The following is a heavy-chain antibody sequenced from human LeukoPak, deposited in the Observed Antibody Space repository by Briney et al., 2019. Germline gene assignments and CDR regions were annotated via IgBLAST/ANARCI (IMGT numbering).Heavy chain of an antibody. Sequence: ASVKVSFKASGYTFTGYYMHWVRQAPGQGLEWMGWINPNSGGTNYAQKFQGRVTMTRDTSISTAYMELSRLRSDDTAVYYCARDIAVAGIAFDIWGQGTMVTVSS. CDR3: ARDIAVAGIAFDI. J-gene: IGHJ3*02. V-gene: IGHV1-2*02. CDR1: GYTFTGYY. D-gene: IGHD6-19*01. CDR2: INPNSGGT.